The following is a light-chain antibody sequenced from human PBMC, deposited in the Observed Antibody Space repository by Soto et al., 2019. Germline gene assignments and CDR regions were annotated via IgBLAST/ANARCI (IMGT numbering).Light chain of an antibody. J-gene: IGKJ3*01. V-gene: IGKV1-9*01. CDR1: QGIRSY. Sequence: DIQLTQSPSFLSASVGARVTITCRASQGIRSYLAWYQQRPGKAPELLIYGASTLRPGGASRFSGSGSGTEFTLTISSLQPEDFATYFCQQLNTFPPFFTFGPGTKVDIK. CDR3: QQLNTFPPFFT. CDR2: GAS.